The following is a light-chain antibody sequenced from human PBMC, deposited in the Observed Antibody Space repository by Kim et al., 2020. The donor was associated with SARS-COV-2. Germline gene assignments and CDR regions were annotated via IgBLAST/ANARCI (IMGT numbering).Light chain of an antibody. V-gene: IGLV2-14*03. CDR2: DVS. J-gene: IGLJ1*01. CDR3: SSSTNSGTYV. Sequence: QSALTQPASVSGSPGQSITISCTGYSSAFGGSGFVSWFQQRPGKVPKVIIYDVSRRPSGISDRFSGSRSGNTASLTISALQAEDEADYYCSSSTNSGTYVFGTGTKVTVL. CDR1: SSAFGGSGF.